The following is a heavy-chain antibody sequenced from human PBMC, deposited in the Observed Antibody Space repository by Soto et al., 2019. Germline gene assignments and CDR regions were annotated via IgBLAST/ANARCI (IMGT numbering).Heavy chain of an antibody. CDR3: ASYYYDSSGYSPQFDH. CDR1: GGSISSGDYY. Sequence: SETLSLTCTVSGGSISSGDYYWSWIRQHPAKGLEWIGYIYYSGSTYYNPSLKSRVTISVDTSKDQFSLKLSSVTAADTAVYYCASYYYDSSGYSPQFDHWGQGTLVTVSS. CDR2: IYYSGST. V-gene: IGHV4-31*03. D-gene: IGHD3-22*01. J-gene: IGHJ4*02.